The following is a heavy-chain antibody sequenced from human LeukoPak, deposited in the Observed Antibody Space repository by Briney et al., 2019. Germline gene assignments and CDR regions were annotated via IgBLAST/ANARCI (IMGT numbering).Heavy chain of an antibody. J-gene: IGHJ6*03. CDR1: GFTFSSHN. CDR2: VSSSSTTI. CDR3: AGALSYCSSTSCSLYYYYYYMDA. D-gene: IGHD2-2*01. Sequence: GGSLRLSCAASGFTFSSHNMNWVRQAPGKGLEWVSYVSSSSTTIYQADSVKGRFTISRDNAKNSLYLQMNSLRAEDTAVYYCAGALSYCSSTSCSLYYYYYYMDAWGKGTTVTVSS. V-gene: IGHV3-48*01.